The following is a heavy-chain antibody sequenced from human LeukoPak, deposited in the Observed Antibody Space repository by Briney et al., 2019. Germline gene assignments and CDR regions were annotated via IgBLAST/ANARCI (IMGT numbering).Heavy chain of an antibody. D-gene: IGHD6-13*01. CDR1: GYSISSGYY. CDR2: IYHSGST. Sequence: SETLSLTCNVSGYSISSGYYWAWIRQSPGKGLEGIGSIYHSGSTYYNPSLKSRVTMSVDTSKKQFSLNLSSVTAADTAVYYCATTPREYSSTWYYFDYWGQGILVTVSS. CDR3: ATTPREYSSTWYYFDY. J-gene: IGHJ4*02. V-gene: IGHV4-38-2*02.